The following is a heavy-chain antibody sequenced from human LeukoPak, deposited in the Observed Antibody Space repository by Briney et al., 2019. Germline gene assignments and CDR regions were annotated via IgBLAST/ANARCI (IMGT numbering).Heavy chain of an antibody. CDR3: ARDSIRYFDWLGAFDI. Sequence: GASVKVSCKASGYTFTGYYMHWLRQAPGQGLEWMGWITPNSGGTNYAQKFQGRVTMTRDTSISTAYMELSRLRSDDTAVYYCARDSIRYFDWLGAFDIWGQGTMVTVSS. J-gene: IGHJ3*02. D-gene: IGHD3-9*01. CDR2: ITPNSGGT. V-gene: IGHV1-2*02. CDR1: GYTFTGYY.